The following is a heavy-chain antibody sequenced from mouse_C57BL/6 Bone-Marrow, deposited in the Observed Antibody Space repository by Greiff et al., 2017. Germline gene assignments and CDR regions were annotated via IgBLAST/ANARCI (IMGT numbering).Heavy chain of an antibody. Sequence: QVQLKQPGPELVKPGASVKLSCKASGYTFTSYWMHWVKQRPGQGLEWIGNINPSNGGTNYNEKFKSKATLTVDKSSSTAYMQLSSLTSEDSAVYYCARSVYYYGSEDYWGQGTTLTVSS. V-gene: IGHV1-53*01. D-gene: IGHD1-1*01. CDR1: GYTFTSYW. CDR2: INPSNGGT. CDR3: ARSVYYYGSEDY. J-gene: IGHJ2*01.